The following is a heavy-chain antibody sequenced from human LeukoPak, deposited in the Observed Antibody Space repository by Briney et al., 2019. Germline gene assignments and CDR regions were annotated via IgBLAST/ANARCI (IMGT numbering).Heavy chain of an antibody. CDR3: ARDLRLGDARNY. CDR1: GFTVSSNY. D-gene: IGHD3-16*01. V-gene: IGHV3-53*01. Sequence: GGSLRLSCAASGFTVSSNYMSWVRQAPGKGLEWVPVIYSGGSTYYADSVKGRFTISRDNSKNTLYLQMNSLRAEDTAVYYCARDLRLGDARNYWGQGTLVTVSS. J-gene: IGHJ4*02. CDR2: IYSGGST.